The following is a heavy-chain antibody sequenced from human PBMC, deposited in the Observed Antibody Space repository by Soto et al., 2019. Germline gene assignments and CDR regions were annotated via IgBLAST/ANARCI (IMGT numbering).Heavy chain of an antibody. Sequence: QVQLVQSGAEVKKPGASVKVSCKASGYTFTSYGISWVRQAPGQGLEWMGWISAYNGNTNYAQKLKGIVTMHTEPPTSTAYMELRSLGTDDTAVYYSARDSLYSSGWGGGNWFDPWGQGTLVTVSS. CDR1: GYTFTSYG. CDR3: ARDSLYSSGWGGGNWFDP. CDR2: ISAYNGNT. J-gene: IGHJ5*02. D-gene: IGHD6-19*01. V-gene: IGHV1-18*04.